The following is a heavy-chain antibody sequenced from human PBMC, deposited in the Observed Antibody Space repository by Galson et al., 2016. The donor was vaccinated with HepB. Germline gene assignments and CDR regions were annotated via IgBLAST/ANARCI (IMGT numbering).Heavy chain of an antibody. CDR3: ARGDLEEFVVVSSAGVFFDY. J-gene: IGHJ4*02. CDR2: IYPHDSNT. CDR1: GYTFTNYW. D-gene: IGHD2-15*01. Sequence: QSGAEVKKPGESLKISCKVSGYTFTNYWIGWVRQMPGKGLEWMGIIYPHDSNTRYSPSFEGQVTISADKSITTAYLQWSSLKASDAAMYYCARGDLEEFVVVSSAGVFFDYWGQGTLVTVAS. V-gene: IGHV5-51*01.